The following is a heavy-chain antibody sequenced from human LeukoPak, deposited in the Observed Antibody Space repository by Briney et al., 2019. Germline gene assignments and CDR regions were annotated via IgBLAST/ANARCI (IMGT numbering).Heavy chain of an antibody. V-gene: IGHV3-21*01. D-gene: IGHD6-13*01. CDR1: GFTFSSYS. Sequence: GGSLRLSCAASGFTFSSYSMNWVRQAPGKGLEWVSSISSTSSYIYYADSVKGRFTISRDNAENSLFLQMNSLRVEDTAVYYCVRDASWFYYWGQGILVTVSS. CDR2: ISSTSSYI. CDR3: VRDASWFYY. J-gene: IGHJ4*02.